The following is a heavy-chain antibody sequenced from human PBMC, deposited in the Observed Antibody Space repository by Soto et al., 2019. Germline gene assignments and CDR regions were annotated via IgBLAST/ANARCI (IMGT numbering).Heavy chain of an antibody. J-gene: IGHJ4*02. V-gene: IGHV4-59*01. CDR3: ASYDSSGYYFDY. CDR2: IYYSGST. D-gene: IGHD3-22*01. CDR1: GGSISSYY. Sequence: SETLSLTCTVSGGSISSYYWSWIRQPPGKGLEWIGYIYYSGSTNYNPSLKSRVTISVDTSKNQFSLKLSAVTAADTAVYYCASYDSSGYYFDYWGQGTLVTVSS.